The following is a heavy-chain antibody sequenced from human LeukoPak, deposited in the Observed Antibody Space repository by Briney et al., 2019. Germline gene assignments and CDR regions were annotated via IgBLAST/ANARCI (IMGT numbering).Heavy chain of an antibody. V-gene: IGHV3-74*01. CDR2: INSDGSST. Sequence: GGSLRLSCAASGFTFSSYWMHWVRQAPGKGLVWVSRINSDGSSTSYADSVKGRFTISRDNAKNSLYLQMNSLRAEDTAVYYCARGGGNDYKYNAFDIWGQGTMVTVSS. D-gene: IGHD4-11*01. J-gene: IGHJ3*02. CDR1: GFTFSSYW. CDR3: ARGGGNDYKYNAFDI.